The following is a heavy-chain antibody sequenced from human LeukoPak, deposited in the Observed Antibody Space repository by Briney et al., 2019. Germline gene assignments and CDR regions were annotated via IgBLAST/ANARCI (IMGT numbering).Heavy chain of an antibody. CDR2: IYYSGDT. Sequence: PSETLYLTCTVSDGAIAGYSWSWIRQPPGKGLEWIGYIYYSGDTNYNPSLQSRVTVSVDTSKNQFSLKLTSVTAADTAVYYCARGAILTGTSLWGKGTTVTISS. CDR1: DGAIAGYS. D-gene: IGHD3-9*01. V-gene: IGHV4-59*01. J-gene: IGHJ6*04. CDR3: ARGAILTGTSL.